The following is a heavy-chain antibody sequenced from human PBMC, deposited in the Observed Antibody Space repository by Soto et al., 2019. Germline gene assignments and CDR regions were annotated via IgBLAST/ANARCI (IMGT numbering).Heavy chain of an antibody. J-gene: IGHJ4*02. V-gene: IGHV3-11*01. CDR1: GFPFRNYF. CDR3: VRDGGGSFFPFDL. Sequence: GSMRLSCAASGFPFRNYFMGWLRQSPGKRLEWLSDIGTNTEINYYANSVQCRFIISRDNARNLLYLHMTSLTVEDTATYYCVRDGGGSFFPFDLWGQGTRVTGSS. CDR2: IGTNTEIN. D-gene: IGHD2-15*01.